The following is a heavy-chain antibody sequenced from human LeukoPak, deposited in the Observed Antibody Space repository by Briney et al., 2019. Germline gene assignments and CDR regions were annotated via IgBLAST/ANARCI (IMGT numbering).Heavy chain of an antibody. CDR1: GDSVSNNIAA. D-gene: IGHD1-26*01. CDR3: ARGGRGMLGAPFQRNPWDWFDP. CDR2: TYYRSKWYN. J-gene: IGHJ5*02. Sequence: SQTLSLTCAISGDSVSNNIAAWNWIRQSPSRGLEWLGRTYYRSKWYNDYAASVKSRITINPDTSKNQFSLQLNSVTPEDTAVYYCARGGRGMLGAPFQRNPWDWFDPWGQGTLVTVSS. V-gene: IGHV6-1*01.